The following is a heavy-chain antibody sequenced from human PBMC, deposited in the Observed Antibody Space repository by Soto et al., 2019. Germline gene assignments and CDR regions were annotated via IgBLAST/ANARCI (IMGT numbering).Heavy chain of an antibody. CDR1: RFTFSSYG. D-gene: IGHD3-10*01. J-gene: IGHJ4*02. CDR2: IWYDGSNK. V-gene: IGHV3-33*01. CDR3: ARDPGEGVRGVYFDY. Sequence: QVQLVESGGGVVQPGRSLRLSCAASRFTFSSYGMHWVRQAPGKGLEWVAVIWYDGSNKYYADSVKGRFTISRDNSKNTLYLQMNSLRAEDTAVYYCARDPGEGVRGVYFDYWGQGTLVTVSS.